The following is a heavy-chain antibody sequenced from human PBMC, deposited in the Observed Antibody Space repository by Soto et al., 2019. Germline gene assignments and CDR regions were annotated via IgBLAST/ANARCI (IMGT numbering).Heavy chain of an antibody. V-gene: IGHV3-33*01. CDR2: IWYDGSNE. D-gene: IGHD3-10*01. Sequence: GGSLRLSCAASGFRIRDYGMHWVRQAPGKGLEWAADIWYDGSNEYYAESVKGRFTISRDNSKNTLYLQMNNLRAEDTAVYYCARDRAHGSANRNHPFLHWGQGILVTVSS. CDR1: GFRIRDYG. J-gene: IGHJ4*02. CDR3: ARDRAHGSANRNHPFLH.